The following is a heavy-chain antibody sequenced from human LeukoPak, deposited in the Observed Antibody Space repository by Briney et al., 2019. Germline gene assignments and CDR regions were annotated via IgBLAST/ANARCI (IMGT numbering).Heavy chain of an antibody. D-gene: IGHD5-18*01. V-gene: IGHV1-18*04. CDR1: GYTFTTYG. J-gene: IGHJ4*02. CDR2: ISAYNGNT. Sequence: EASVKVSCKASGYTFTTYGISWVRQAPGQGLEWTGWISAYNGNTNYAQKLQGRVTMTTDTSTSTAYMELRSLRSDDTAVYYCARGTAMSFLYYFDYWGQGTLVTVSS. CDR3: ARGTAMSFLYYFDY.